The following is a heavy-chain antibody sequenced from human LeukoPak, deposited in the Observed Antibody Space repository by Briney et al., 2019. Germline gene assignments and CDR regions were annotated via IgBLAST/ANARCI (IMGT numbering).Heavy chain of an antibody. Sequence: SETLSLTCTVSGGSISSYYWSWIRQPPGKGLEWIGYIYYSGSTNYHPSLKSRVTISVDTSKNQFSLKLNSVPAADTAVYYCAREGWYYDSSGSQRGYSDHWGQGTLVTVSS. CDR3: AREGWYYDSSGSQRGYSDH. CDR1: GGSISSYY. D-gene: IGHD3-22*01. V-gene: IGHV4-59*01. J-gene: IGHJ4*02. CDR2: IYYSGST.